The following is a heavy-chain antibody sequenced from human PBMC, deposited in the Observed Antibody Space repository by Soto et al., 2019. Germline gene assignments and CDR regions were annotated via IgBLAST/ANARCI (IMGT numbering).Heavy chain of an antibody. J-gene: IGHJ4*02. D-gene: IGHD3-16*01. Sequence: QVQLVQSGAEVKKPGSSVKVPCKTPGGPFTTFVFSWGHRAPGQGFGGWGGITPFFGTQEYSQKFEDGITITADESTNTVYMDLRSLTSEDTAIYYCARTAPMDAGDKYYYDFWGQGALVTVSS. CDR1: GGPFTTFV. CDR2: ITPFFGTQ. V-gene: IGHV1-69*01. CDR3: ARTAPMDAGDKYYYDF.